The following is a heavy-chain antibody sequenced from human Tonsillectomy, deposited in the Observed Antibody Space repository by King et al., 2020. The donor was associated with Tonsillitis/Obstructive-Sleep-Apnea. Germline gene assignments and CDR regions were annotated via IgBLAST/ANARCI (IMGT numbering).Heavy chain of an antibody. V-gene: IGHV3-21*01. J-gene: IGHJ6*03. CDR2: ISSGNTHI. CDR3: ARVKGFLVWFFYYYMDV. CDR1: GFTFSSYN. D-gene: IGHD3-3*01. Sequence: VQLVESGGGLVTPGGSLRLSCAASGFTFSSYNMNWVRQAPGKGLEWVASISSGNTHIYYADSVKGRFTISRDNAKNSLYLQMNSLRAEDTAVYYCARVKGFLVWFFYYYMDVWGKGTTVTVSS.